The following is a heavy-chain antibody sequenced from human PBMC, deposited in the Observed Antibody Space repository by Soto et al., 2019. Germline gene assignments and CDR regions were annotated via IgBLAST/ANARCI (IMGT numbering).Heavy chain of an antibody. CDR3: ARAGSVIRPNDAFDI. D-gene: IGHD3-3*01. CDR1: GGTYSSNA. V-gene: IGHV1-69*13. CDR2: IIPIFGTA. Sequence: SVKASCKASGGTYSSNAISWVRQAPGQGLEWMGGIIPIFGTANYAQKFQGRVTITADESTSTAYMELSSLRSEDTAVYYCARAGSVIRPNDAFDIWGQGTMVTVS. J-gene: IGHJ3*02.